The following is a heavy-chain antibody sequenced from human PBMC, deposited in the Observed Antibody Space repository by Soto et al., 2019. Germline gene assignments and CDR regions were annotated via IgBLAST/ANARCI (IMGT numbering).Heavy chain of an antibody. CDR2: IRSKANSYAT. CDR3: TRRSSYDFWSGATHGNNAFDT. J-gene: IGHJ3*02. CDR1: GFTFSGSA. V-gene: IGHV3-73*01. Sequence: PAGSLRLSCAASGFTFSGSAMHWVRQASGKGLEWVGRIRSKANSYATAYAASVKGRFTISRDDSKNTAYLQMNSLKTEDTAVYYCTRRSSYDFWSGATHGNNAFDTWGQGTMVTVSS. D-gene: IGHD3-3*01.